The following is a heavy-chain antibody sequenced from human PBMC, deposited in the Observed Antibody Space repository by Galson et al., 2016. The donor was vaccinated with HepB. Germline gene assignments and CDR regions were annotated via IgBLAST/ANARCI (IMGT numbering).Heavy chain of an antibody. J-gene: IGHJ6*02. D-gene: IGHD3-22*01. V-gene: IGHV3-23*01. Sequence: SLRLSCAASGFTFSTYAMNWVRQAPGKGLEWVSGISGGGGNTYYADSVEGRFTISKDNSKNTLYLQMHSLRAEDTAVYYCAKVTTMIVVYYYAMDVWGQGTTVTVSS. CDR3: AKVTTMIVVYYYAMDV. CDR1: GFTFSTYA. CDR2: ISGGGGNT.